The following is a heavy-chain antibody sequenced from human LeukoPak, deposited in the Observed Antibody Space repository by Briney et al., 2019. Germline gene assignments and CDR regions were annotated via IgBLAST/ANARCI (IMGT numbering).Heavy chain of an antibody. CDR3: ARETEVRGADY. CDR1: GGTFISYA. V-gene: IGHV1-69*13. J-gene: IGHJ4*02. Sequence: ASVKVSCKASGGTFISYAISWVRQAPGQGLEWMGGIIPIFGTANYAQKFQGRVTITADESTSTAYMELSSLRSEDTAVYYCARETEVRGADYWGQGTLVTVSS. CDR2: IIPIFGTA. D-gene: IGHD3-10*01.